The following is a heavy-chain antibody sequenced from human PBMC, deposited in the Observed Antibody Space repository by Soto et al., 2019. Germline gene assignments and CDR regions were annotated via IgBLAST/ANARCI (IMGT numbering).Heavy chain of an antibody. CDR3: ARLDGSSRVPYGMDV. CDR2: IDPSDSYT. CDR1: GYSFTSYW. V-gene: IGHV5-10-1*01. Sequence: GESLKISCKGSGYSFTSYWISWVRQMPGKGLEWMGRIDPSDSYTNYSPSFQGHATISADKSISTAYLQWSSLKASDTAMYYCARLDGSSRVPYGMDVWGQGTTVTVSS. D-gene: IGHD6-13*01. J-gene: IGHJ6*02.